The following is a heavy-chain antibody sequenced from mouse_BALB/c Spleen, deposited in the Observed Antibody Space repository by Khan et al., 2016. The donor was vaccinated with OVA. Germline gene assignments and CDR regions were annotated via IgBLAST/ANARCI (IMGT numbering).Heavy chain of an antibody. D-gene: IGHD1-2*01. CDR2: ISYSGST. Sequence: EVQLQESGPGLVKPSQSLSLTCTVTGYSITSGSGWNWIRQFPGNKLEWMGYISYSGSTNSNPSLKSRISITRDTSKNPFLLQLNSVTTEDTATYYCARTARIKYWGQGTTLTVSS. J-gene: IGHJ2*01. V-gene: IGHV3-2*02. CDR1: GYSITSGSG. CDR3: ARTARIKY.